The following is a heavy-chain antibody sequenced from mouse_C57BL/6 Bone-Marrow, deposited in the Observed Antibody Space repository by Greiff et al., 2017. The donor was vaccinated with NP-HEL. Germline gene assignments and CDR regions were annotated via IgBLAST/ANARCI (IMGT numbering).Heavy chain of an antibody. V-gene: IGHV1-15*01. J-gene: IGHJ3*01. CDR3: TTDLFFAY. D-gene: IGHD6-1*01. CDR2: IDPETGGT. Sequence: VQVVESGAELVRPGASVTLSCKASGYTFTDYEMHWVKQTPVHGLEWIGAIDPETGGTAYNQKFKGKAILTADKSSSTAYMELRSLTSEDSAVYYCTTDLFFAYWGQGTLVTVSA. CDR1: GYTFTDYE.